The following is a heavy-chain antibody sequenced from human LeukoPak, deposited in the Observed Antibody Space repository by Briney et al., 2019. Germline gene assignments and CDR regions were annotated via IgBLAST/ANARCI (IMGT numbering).Heavy chain of an antibody. Sequence: GGSLRLSCAASGFTFSDYYMSWIRQAPGKGLEWVSYISSSGSTIYYADSVKGRFTISRDNAKNSLYLQMNSLRAEDTAVYYCARASREVYYDFWSDRMDVWGQGTTVTVSS. V-gene: IGHV3-11*01. CDR2: ISSSGSTI. D-gene: IGHD3-3*01. CDR1: GFTFSDYY. CDR3: ARASREVYYDFWSDRMDV. J-gene: IGHJ6*02.